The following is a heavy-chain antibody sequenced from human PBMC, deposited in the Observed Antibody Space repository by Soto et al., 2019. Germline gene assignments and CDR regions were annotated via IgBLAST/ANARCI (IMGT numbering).Heavy chain of an antibody. Sequence: QVQLVESGGGVVQPGRSLRLSCAASGFTFSNYGMHWVPQAPGKGLEWVAVIWYDGSNKYYADSVKGRFTISRDNSKNTLYLQMNSLRAEDTAVYYCARVYSSWYSDYWGQGTLVTVSS. CDR1: GFTFSNYG. V-gene: IGHV3-33*01. D-gene: IGHD6-13*01. CDR3: ARVYSSWYSDY. J-gene: IGHJ4*02. CDR2: IWYDGSNK.